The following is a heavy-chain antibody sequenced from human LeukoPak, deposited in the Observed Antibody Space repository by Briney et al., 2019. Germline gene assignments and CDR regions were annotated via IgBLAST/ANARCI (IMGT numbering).Heavy chain of an antibody. V-gene: IGHV3-30*18. D-gene: IGHD6-19*01. CDR2: ISYDGSNK. CDR1: GFTFSSYG. J-gene: IGHJ6*02. CDR3: AKDRYSSGWYRFGYYYYGMDV. Sequence: PGGSLRLSCAASGFTFSSYGMHWVRQAPGKGLEWVAVISYDGSNKYYADSVKGRFTISRDNSKNTLYLQMNSLRAEDTAVYYCAKDRYSSGWYRFGYYYYGMDVWGQGTTVTVSS.